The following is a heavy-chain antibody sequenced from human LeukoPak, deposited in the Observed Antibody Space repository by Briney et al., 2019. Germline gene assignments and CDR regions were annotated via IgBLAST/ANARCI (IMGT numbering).Heavy chain of an antibody. V-gene: IGHV3-23*01. CDR2: ISGSGGST. CDR3: AKDGTTLGVIAYYYYYGMDV. D-gene: IGHD1-7*01. J-gene: IGHJ6*02. CDR1: GFTFSSYA. Sequence: RPGGSLRLSCAASGFTFSSYAMSWVRQAPGKGLEWVSAISGSGGSTYYADSVKGRFTISRDNSKNTLYLQMNSLRAEDTAVYYCAKDGTTLGVIAYYYYYGMDVWGQGTTVTVSS.